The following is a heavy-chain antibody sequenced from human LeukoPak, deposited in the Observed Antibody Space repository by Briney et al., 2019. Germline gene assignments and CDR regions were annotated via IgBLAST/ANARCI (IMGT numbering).Heavy chain of an antibody. V-gene: IGHV1-2*02. CDR2: INPETGDP. Sequence: GASVKVSCKASGYRFTGYYIHWLRQVPGQGLEWMGWINPETGDPYYGQKFLGRVTMTRDTSISTAYTELSRLTSDDMAVYYCARDPTRGDLSVYWGQGSLVTVSS. D-gene: IGHD5-12*01. CDR3: ARDPTRGDLSVY. J-gene: IGHJ4*02. CDR1: GYRFTGYY.